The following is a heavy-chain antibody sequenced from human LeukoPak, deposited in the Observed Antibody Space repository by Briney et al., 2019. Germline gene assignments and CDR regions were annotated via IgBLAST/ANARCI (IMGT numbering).Heavy chain of an antibody. CDR2: IYYSGST. Sequence: SETLSLTCSVSGGSISSYYWSWIRQPPGQGLEWIRYIYYSGSTIYNPSLKSRVTISVDTSKNQFSLKLRSVTAADTAVYYCARAGIEDHYYGVDVWGQGTTVTVSS. CDR3: ARAGIEDHYYGVDV. V-gene: IGHV4-59*01. J-gene: IGHJ6*02. CDR1: GGSISSYY. D-gene: IGHD2-15*01.